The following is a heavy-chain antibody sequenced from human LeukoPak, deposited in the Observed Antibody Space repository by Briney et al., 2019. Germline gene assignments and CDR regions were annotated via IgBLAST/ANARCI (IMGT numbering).Heavy chain of an antibody. CDR1: GFTFRSYA. D-gene: IGHD1-26*01. CDR2: ISGSGGST. V-gene: IGHV3-23*01. Sequence: PGGSLRLSCAASGFTFRSYAMSWVRQAPGKGLEWVSAISGSGGSTYYADSVKGRFTISRDNSKNTLYLQMNSLRAEDTAVYYCARDLGSGSYFRGEDYFDYWGQGTLVTVSS. CDR3: ARDLGSGSYFRGEDYFDY. J-gene: IGHJ4*02.